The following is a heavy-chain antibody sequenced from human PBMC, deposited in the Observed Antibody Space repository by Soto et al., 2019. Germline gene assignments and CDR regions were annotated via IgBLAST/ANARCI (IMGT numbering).Heavy chain of an antibody. Sequence: SETLSLTCTVSGGSITSNNYYWAWIRQPPGKGLECIGTIHYSGSTYYDASLKSRVSISVDTSKNQFSLKLRSVTAADTAVYFCARQDRGGNSYYYFDLWGQGTLVTVS. D-gene: IGHD1-26*01. CDR1: GGSITSNNYY. CDR3: ARQDRGGNSYYYFDL. V-gene: IGHV4-39*01. J-gene: IGHJ4*02. CDR2: IHYSGST.